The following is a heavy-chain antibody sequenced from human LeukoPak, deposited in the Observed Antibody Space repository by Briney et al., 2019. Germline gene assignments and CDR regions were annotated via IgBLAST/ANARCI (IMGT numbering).Heavy chain of an antibody. V-gene: IGHV1-69*06. CDR3: ARDALGIYTSYYYGMDV. Sequence: SVKVSCKASGGTFSSYAISWVRQAPGQGLGWMGGIIPIFGTANYAQKFQGRVTITADKSTSTAYMELSSLRSEDTAVYYCARDALGIYTSYYYGMDVWGKGTTVTVSS. J-gene: IGHJ6*04. CDR2: IIPIFGTA. CDR1: GGTFSSYA. D-gene: IGHD4-11*01.